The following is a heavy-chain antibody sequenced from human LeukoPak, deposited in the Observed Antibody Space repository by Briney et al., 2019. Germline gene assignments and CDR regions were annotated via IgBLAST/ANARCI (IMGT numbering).Heavy chain of an antibody. J-gene: IGHJ4*02. CDR3: AREREGHDY. CDR1: GGSINSYY. V-gene: IGHV4-59*01. CDR2: IYYTGGT. Sequence: SETLSLTCTVSGGSINSYYWSWIRQPPGKGLEWIGYIYYTGGTNYNPSLKSRVTISVDTSKNQFSLKLSSVTAADTAVYYCAREREGHDYWGQGTPVTVSS.